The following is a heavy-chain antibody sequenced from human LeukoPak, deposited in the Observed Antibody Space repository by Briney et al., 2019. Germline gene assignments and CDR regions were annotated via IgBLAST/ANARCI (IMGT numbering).Heavy chain of an antibody. Sequence: SETLSLACTVSGGSISSYYWSWIRQPPGKGLEWIGYIYYSGSTNYNRSLKSRVTISVDTSKNQFSLKLSSVTAADTAVYYCARHGLWFGELVPWFDPWGQGTLVTVSS. V-gene: IGHV4-59*08. CDR3: ARHGLWFGELVPWFDP. J-gene: IGHJ5*02. D-gene: IGHD3-10*01. CDR1: GGSISSYY. CDR2: IYYSGST.